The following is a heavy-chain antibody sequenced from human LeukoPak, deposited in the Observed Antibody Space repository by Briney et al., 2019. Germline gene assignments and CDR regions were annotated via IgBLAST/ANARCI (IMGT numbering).Heavy chain of an antibody. Sequence: GGSLRLSCAASGFTFSSYWMHWVRQAPGKGLVWVSRINSDGSFTSYVDSVKGRFTIARDNAKNTLYLQMNSLRAEDTAVYYCASVPYGSLAQGYWGQGTLVTVSS. CDR1: GFTFSSYW. CDR2: INSDGSFT. CDR3: ASVPYGSLAQGY. V-gene: IGHV3-74*01. D-gene: IGHD5-24*01. J-gene: IGHJ4*02.